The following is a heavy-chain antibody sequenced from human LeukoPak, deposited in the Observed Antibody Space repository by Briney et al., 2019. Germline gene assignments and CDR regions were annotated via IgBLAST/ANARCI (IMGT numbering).Heavy chain of an antibody. D-gene: IGHD3-10*01. CDR3: ASGYYGSKEQYYFDY. CDR2: IYPGDSDT. CDR1: GYSFTSYW. V-gene: IGHV5-51*01. Sequence: GESLKISCKGSGYSFTSYWIGWVRQMPGKGLEWMGIIYPGDSDTRYSPSFQGQVTISADKSISTAYLQWSSLKASDTAMYHCASGYYGSKEQYYFDYWGQGTLVTVSS. J-gene: IGHJ4*02.